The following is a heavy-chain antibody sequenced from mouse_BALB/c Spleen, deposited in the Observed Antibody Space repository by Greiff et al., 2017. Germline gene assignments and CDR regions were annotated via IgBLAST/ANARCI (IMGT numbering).Heavy chain of an antibody. V-gene: IGHV14-4*02. Sequence: DVQLQESGAELVRSGASVKLSCTASGFNIKDYYMHWVKQRPEQGLAWIGWIDPENGDTEYAPKFQGKATMTADTSSNTAYLQLSSLTSEDTAVYYCNAGFPFAYWGQGTLVTVSA. CDR3: NAGFPFAY. CDR2: IDPENGDT. CDR1: GFNIKDYY. J-gene: IGHJ3*01.